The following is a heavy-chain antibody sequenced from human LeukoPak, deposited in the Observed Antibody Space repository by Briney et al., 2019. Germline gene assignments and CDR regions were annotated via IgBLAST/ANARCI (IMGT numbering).Heavy chain of an antibody. J-gene: IGHJ6*02. Sequence: GASVKVSCKASGYTFTDYYLHWVRQAPGQGLEWMGWINPNSGGTNYAQKFQGRVTMTRDTSFSTAYMELNSLRSDDTAVYFCARDPYSRDGMDVWGQGTTVTVSS. V-gene: IGHV1-2*02. D-gene: IGHD2-21*01. CDR2: INPNSGGT. CDR1: GYTFTDYY. CDR3: ARDPYSRDGMDV.